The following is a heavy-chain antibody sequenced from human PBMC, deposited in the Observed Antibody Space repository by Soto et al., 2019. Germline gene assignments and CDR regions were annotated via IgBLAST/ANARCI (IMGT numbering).Heavy chain of an antibody. CDR1: GYTFTSYG. Sequence: QVQLVQSGAEVKKPGASVKVSCKASGYTFTSYGVSWVRQAPGQGLEWMGGFSGYNGNTNYAQKLQGRVTMTTDTSTSTAYMELRSLRSDDTAVYYCARAGKYYYGSGSPYYYGMDVWGQGITVTVSS. CDR2: FSGYNGNT. D-gene: IGHD3-10*01. V-gene: IGHV1-18*04. J-gene: IGHJ6*02. CDR3: ARAGKYYYGSGSPYYYGMDV.